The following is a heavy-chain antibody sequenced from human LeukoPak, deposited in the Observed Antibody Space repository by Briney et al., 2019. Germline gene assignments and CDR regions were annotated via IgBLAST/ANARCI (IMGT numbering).Heavy chain of an antibody. CDR3: ARDMVILGAPGWFDP. Sequence: ASVKVSCKASGYTFTSYGISWVRQAPGQGLEWMGWISAYNGNTSYAQKLQGRVTMTTDTSTSTAYMELRSLRSDDTAVYYCARDMVILGAPGWFDPWGQGTLVTVSS. J-gene: IGHJ5*02. CDR1: GYTFTSYG. CDR2: ISAYNGNT. D-gene: IGHD3-16*01. V-gene: IGHV1-18*01.